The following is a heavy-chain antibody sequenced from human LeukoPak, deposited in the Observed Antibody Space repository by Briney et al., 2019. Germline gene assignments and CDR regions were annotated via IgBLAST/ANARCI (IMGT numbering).Heavy chain of an antibody. CDR3: ATINWNDGRLHY. D-gene: IGHD1-20*01. Sequence: GGSLRLSCAASGFTFSSCSMNWVRQAPGKGLEWVSAISGSGGSTYYADSVKGRFTISRDNSKNTLYLQMNSLRAEDTAVYYCATINWNDGRLHYWGQGTLVTVSS. CDR1: GFTFSSCS. CDR2: ISGSGGST. V-gene: IGHV3-23*01. J-gene: IGHJ4*02.